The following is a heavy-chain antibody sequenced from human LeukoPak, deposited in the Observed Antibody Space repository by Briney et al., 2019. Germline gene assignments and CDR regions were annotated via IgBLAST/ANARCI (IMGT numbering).Heavy chain of an antibody. Sequence: SETLSLTGAVYGGSFSGYYWSWIRQPPGKGLEWIGEINHSGSTNYNPSLKSRVTISVDTSKNQFSLKLSSVTAADTAVYYCASSLRRYYFDYWGQGTLVTVSS. V-gene: IGHV4-34*01. D-gene: IGHD5/OR15-5a*01. J-gene: IGHJ4*02. CDR1: GGSFSGYY. CDR3: ASSLRRYYFDY. CDR2: INHSGST.